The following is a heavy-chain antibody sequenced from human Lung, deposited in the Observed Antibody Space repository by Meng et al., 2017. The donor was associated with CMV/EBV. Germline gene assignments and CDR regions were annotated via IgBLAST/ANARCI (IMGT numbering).Heavy chain of an antibody. CDR2: IMPYSGDT. D-gene: IGHD1-1*01. CDR3: ARDHNWGPDH. CDR1: GYTFTGHF. J-gene: IGHJ4*02. V-gene: IGHV1-2*02. Sequence: ASVXVSCKASGYTFTGHFLHWVRQAPGQGLEWMGWIMPYSGDTHYAQTFQGRVTMTSDTSLSTAYMELSSLRSDDTAVYYCARDHNWGPDHWGQGTLVTVYS.